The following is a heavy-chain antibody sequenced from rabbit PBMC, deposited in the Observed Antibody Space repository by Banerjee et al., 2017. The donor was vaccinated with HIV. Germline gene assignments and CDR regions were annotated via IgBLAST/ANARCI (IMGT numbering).Heavy chain of an antibody. CDR2: INTISGDT. CDR1: GFSFSNKYV. D-gene: IGHD1-1*01. V-gene: IGHV1S45*01. J-gene: IGHJ4*01. CDR3: ARGVGSSGYPYYFNL. Sequence: QEQLEESGGDLVKPEGSLTLTCTASGFSFSNKYVMCWVRQAPGKGLEWIACINTISGDTVYATWAKGRFTISKASWTTVTLQMTSLTAADTATYFCARGVGSSGYPYYFNLWGQGTLVTVS.